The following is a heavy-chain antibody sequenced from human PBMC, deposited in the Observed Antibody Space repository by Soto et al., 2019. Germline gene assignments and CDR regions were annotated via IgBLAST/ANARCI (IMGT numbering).Heavy chain of an antibody. Sequence: PSETLSLTCAVYGGSISSYYWSWIRQPPGKGLEWIGYIYYSGSTNYNPSLKSRVTISVDTSKNQFSLKLSSVTAADTAVYYCARVSATVVTPILYYYYGMDVWGQGTTVTVSS. CDR3: ARVSATVVTPILYYYYGMDV. J-gene: IGHJ6*02. V-gene: IGHV4-59*01. D-gene: IGHD4-17*01. CDR2: IYYSGST. CDR1: GGSISSYY.